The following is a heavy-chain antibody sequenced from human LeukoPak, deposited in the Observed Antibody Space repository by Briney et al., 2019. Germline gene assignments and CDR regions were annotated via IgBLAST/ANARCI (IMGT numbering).Heavy chain of an antibody. CDR3: ARATPEMATPFDY. V-gene: IGHV4-31*03. CDR1: GGSISSGGYY. Sequence: PSQTLSLTCTVSGGSISSGGYYWSWIRQHPGNGLEWIGYIYYSGSTYYKPSLKSRVTISVDTSKNQFSLKLSSVTAADTAVYYCARATPEMATPFDYWGQGTLVTVSS. J-gene: IGHJ4*02. D-gene: IGHD5-24*01. CDR2: IYYSGST.